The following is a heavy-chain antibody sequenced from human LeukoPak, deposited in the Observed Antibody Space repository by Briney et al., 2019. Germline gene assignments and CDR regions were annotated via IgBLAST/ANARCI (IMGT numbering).Heavy chain of an antibody. CDR2: ISYDGSNK. J-gene: IGHJ4*02. Sequence: GGSLRLSCAASGFTFSSYGMHWVRQAPGKGLEWVAVISYDGSNKYYADSVKGRFTISRDNSKNTLYLQMNSLRAEDTAVYYCAKRYSGSSGLYNFDYRGQGTLVTVSS. D-gene: IGHD1-26*01. CDR3: AKRYSGSSGLYNFDY. V-gene: IGHV3-30*18. CDR1: GFTFSSYG.